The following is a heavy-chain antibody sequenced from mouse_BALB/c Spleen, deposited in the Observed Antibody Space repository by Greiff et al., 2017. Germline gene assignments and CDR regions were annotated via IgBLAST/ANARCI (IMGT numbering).Heavy chain of an antibody. Sequence: QVQLQQSGAELVRPGTSVKVSCKASGYAFTNYLIEWVKQRPGQGLEWIGVINPGSGGTNYNEKFKGKATLTADKSSSTAYMQLSSLTSDDSAVYFCARDYDRGFAYWGQGTLVTVSA. CDR2: INPGSGGT. V-gene: IGHV1-54*01. CDR1: GYAFTNYL. D-gene: IGHD2-4*01. CDR3: ARDYDRGFAY. J-gene: IGHJ3*01.